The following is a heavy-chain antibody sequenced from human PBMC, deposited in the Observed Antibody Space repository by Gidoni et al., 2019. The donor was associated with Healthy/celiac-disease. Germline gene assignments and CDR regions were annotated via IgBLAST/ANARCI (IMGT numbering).Heavy chain of an antibody. Sequence: QVQLVQSGAEVKKPGASVKVSCKASGYTFTGYYMHWVRQAPGQGLEWMGWINPNSGGTNYAQKFQGRVTMTRDTSISTAYMELSRLRSDDTAVYYCARSGRSGYSYGLGPTAGKKAGGMDVWGQGTTVTVSS. CDR2: INPNSGGT. J-gene: IGHJ6*02. D-gene: IGHD5-18*01. CDR3: ARSGRSGYSYGLGPTAGKKAGGMDV. V-gene: IGHV1-2*02. CDR1: GYTFTGYY.